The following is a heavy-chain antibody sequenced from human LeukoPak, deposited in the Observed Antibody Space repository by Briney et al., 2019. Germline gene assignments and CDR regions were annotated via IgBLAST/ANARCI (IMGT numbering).Heavy chain of an antibody. D-gene: IGHD3-16*01. CDR1: GFTFSSYS. CDR3: ARRTFGAFAI. CDR2: ISSSGSDM. Sequence: GGSLRLSCAGSGFTFSSYSMNWVRQAPGKGLEWVSYISSSGSDMYHADSVKGRFTISRDNAKNTLYLQMNSLRAEDSAVYYCARRTFGAFAIWGQGTMVTVSS. V-gene: IGHV3-21*05. J-gene: IGHJ3*02.